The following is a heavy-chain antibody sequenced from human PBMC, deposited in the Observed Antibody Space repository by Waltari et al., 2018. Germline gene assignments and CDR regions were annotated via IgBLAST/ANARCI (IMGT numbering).Heavy chain of an antibody. J-gene: IGHJ6*02. CDR2: IIPIFGTA. CDR1: GGTFSSYA. V-gene: IGHV1-69*01. CDR3: ARGKGNSYYYYDGMDV. Sequence: KKPGSSVKVSCKASGGTFSSYAISWVRQAPGQGLEWMGGIIPIFGTANYAQKFQGRVTITADESTSTAYMELSSLRSEDTAVYDCARGKGNSYYYYDGMDVWGQGTTVTVSS. D-gene: IGHD6-13*01.